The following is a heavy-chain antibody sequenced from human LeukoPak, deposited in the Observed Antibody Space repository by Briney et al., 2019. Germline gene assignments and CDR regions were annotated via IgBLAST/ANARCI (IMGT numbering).Heavy chain of an antibody. J-gene: IGHJ5*02. V-gene: IGHV4-31*03. D-gene: IGHD1-1*01. CDR1: GDSILSRHNY. CDR2: ISYTGST. Sequence: SSETLSLTCTVSGDSILSRHNYWSWIRQHPGKGLHWIGYISYTGSTSYNPSLKGRVNISVDTSKNQFSLRLTSVTAADTAVYYCARLERPNWFDPWGQGTLVTVSS. CDR3: ARLERPNWFDP.